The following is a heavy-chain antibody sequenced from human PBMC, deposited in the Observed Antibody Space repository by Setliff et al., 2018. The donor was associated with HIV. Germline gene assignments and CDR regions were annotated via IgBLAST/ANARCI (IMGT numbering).Heavy chain of an antibody. CDR1: GGSISSGGYY. CDR2: ILYRGST. CDR3: ARARALTRGGKAYYFDY. J-gene: IGHJ4*02. V-gene: IGHV4-31*03. Sequence: SETLSLTCTVSGGSISSGGYYWSWIRQHPGKGLEWIGYILYRGSTYYNPSLKSRGTISVDTSKNLFALKLTSVSAADTAVYYCARARALTRGGKAYYFDYWGQGTLVTVSS. D-gene: IGHD3-10*01.